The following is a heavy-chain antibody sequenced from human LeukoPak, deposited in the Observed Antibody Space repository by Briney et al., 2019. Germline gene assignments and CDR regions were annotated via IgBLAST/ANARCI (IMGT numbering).Heavy chain of an antibody. V-gene: IGHV3-53*01. CDR1: GFTVSNNY. CDR2: IYSGGST. D-gene: IGHD7-27*01. CDR3: ARDRDWGFDY. Sequence: GGSLRLSCAASGFTVSNNYMTWVRRAPGKGLEWVSLIYSGGSTSYADSVKGRFTISKDNAKNTLYLQMNSLRTEDTAVYYCARDRDWGFDYWGQGTLVTVSS. J-gene: IGHJ4*02.